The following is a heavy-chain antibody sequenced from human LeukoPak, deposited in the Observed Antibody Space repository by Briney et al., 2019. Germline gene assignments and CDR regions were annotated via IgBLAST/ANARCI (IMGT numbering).Heavy chain of an antibody. CDR2: INHSGST. Sequence: SGTLSLTCAVYGGSFSGYYWSWIRQPPGKGLEWIGEINHSGSTNYNPSLKSRVTISVDTSKNQFSLKLSSVTAADTAVYYCARQLLWFGEPDMDVWGKGTTVTISS. CDR1: GGSFSGYY. J-gene: IGHJ6*03. V-gene: IGHV4-34*01. D-gene: IGHD3-10*01. CDR3: ARQLLWFGEPDMDV.